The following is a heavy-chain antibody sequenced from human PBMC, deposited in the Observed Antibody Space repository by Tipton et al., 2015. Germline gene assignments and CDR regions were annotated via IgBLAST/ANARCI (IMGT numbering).Heavy chain of an antibody. D-gene: IGHD5-18*01. CDR3: ARGYNYGHYYYGMDV. Sequence: TLSLTCTVSGDSISGYSWSWIRQPPGKGLEWIGHVYQSGSTAYNPSLRSRVTISVDTFKNQFSLKLSSVTAADTAVYYCARGYNYGHYYYGMDVWGQGTTVTVSS. CDR2: VYQSGST. J-gene: IGHJ6*02. V-gene: IGHV4-59*01. CDR1: GDSISGYS.